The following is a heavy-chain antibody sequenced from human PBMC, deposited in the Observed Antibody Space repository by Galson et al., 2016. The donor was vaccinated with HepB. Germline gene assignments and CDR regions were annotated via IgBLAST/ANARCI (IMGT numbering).Heavy chain of an antibody. J-gene: IGHJ3*02. CDR3: MSGYTSGI. CDR1: GFTFTAYW. CDR2: INYDGNGK. Sequence: SLRLSCAASGFTFTAYWMTWVRQAPGKGLEWVANINYDGNGKYYVDSAKGRFTISRDNAQNSVFLQMNSLRVEDTAMYFCMSGYTSGIWGQGTMVTVSS. V-gene: IGHV3-7*01. D-gene: IGHD6-13*01.